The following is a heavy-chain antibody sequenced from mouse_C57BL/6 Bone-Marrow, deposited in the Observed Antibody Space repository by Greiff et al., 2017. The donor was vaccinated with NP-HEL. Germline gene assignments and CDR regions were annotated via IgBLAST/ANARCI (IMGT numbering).Heavy chain of an antibody. D-gene: IGHD2-1*01. J-gene: IGHJ1*03. CDR1: GFTFSSYG. Sequence: QVVESGGDLVKPGGSLKLSCAASGFTFSSYGMSWVRQTPDKRLEWVATISSGGSYTYYPDSVKGRFTISRDNAKNTLYLQMSSLKSEDTAMYYCARQGLRNYCYWYFDVWGTGTTVTVSS. V-gene: IGHV5-6*01. CDR2: ISSGGSYT. CDR3: ARQGLRNYCYWYFDV.